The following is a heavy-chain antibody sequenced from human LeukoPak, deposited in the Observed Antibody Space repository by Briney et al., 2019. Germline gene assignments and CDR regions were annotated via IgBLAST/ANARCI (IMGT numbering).Heavy chain of an antibody. CDR1: GFTFSSYS. J-gene: IGHJ4*02. CDR3: ARDRLYYGYIPNDY. D-gene: IGHD4-17*01. V-gene: IGHV3-48*01. Sequence: GGSLRLSCAASGFTFSSYSMNWVRQAPGKGLEWVSYISSSSSTIYYADPVKGRFTISRDNAKNSLYLQMNSLRAEDTAVYYCARDRLYYGYIPNDYWGQGTLVTVSS. CDR2: ISSSSSTI.